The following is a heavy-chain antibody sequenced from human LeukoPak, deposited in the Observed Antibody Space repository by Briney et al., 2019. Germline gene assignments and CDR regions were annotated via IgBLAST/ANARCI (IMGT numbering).Heavy chain of an antibody. CDR1: GGSISSGGYS. Sequence: SETLPLTCAVSGGSISSGGYSWSWIRQPPGKGLEWIGYIYHSGSTYYNPSLKSRVTISVDRPKNQFSLKLSSVTAADTAVYYCARVGGGKGEYYFDYWGQGTLVTVSS. J-gene: IGHJ4*02. CDR2: IYHSGST. CDR3: ARVGGGKGEYYFDY. V-gene: IGHV4-30-2*01. D-gene: IGHD1-26*01.